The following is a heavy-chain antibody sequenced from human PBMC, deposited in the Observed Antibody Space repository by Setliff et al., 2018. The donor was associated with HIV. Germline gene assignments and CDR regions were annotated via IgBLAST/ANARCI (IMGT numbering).Heavy chain of an antibody. D-gene: IGHD5-18*01. CDR3: ASIELAAMVPVDY. Sequence: GGSLRLSCAASGFTFGDYAMSWVRQAPGKGLEWVGFISSSSYYIYYADSVKGRFTISRDNAKNSLFLQMNSLRAEDTAVYYCASIELAAMVPVDYWGQGTLVTVSS. V-gene: IGHV3-21*01. CDR1: GFTFGDYA. CDR2: ISSSSYYI. J-gene: IGHJ4*02.